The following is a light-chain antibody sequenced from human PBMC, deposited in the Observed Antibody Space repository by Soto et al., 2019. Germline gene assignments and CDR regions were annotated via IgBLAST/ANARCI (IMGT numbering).Light chain of an antibody. CDR1: QSVVSS. V-gene: IGKV3-11*01. CDR3: HQRSNWPWT. J-gene: IGKJ1*01. CDR2: DTS. Sequence: EIVLTQSPATLSLSPGERATLSCRASQSVVSSLAWYQQKTGQAPRLLIYDTSNRATGIPARFSGSGSGTYVSLTISSLEPEDFAIYYWHQRSNWPWTFGQGTKVELK.